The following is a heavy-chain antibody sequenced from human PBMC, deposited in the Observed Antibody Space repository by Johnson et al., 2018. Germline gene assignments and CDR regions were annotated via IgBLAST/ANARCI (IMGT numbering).Heavy chain of an antibody. Sequence: QVQLVQSGGGLVQPGRSLRVSCAASGFSFSTYTMHWVRQAPGKGLEWVAIISYDGNHKFYADSVKGRFTISRDNSKNTLYLQMNSLSTDDTAVYYCARSWPSGGYWLGAFDIWGHGTMVTVSS. D-gene: IGHD1-26*01. CDR2: ISYDGNHK. CDR3: ARSWPSGGYWLGAFDI. V-gene: IGHV3-30-3*01. CDR1: GFSFSTYT. J-gene: IGHJ3*02.